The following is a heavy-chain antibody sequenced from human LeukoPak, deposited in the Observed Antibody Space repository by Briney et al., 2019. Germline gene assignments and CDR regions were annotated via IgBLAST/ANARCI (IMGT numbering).Heavy chain of an antibody. CDR1: GFTFSSYG. V-gene: IGHV3-30*02. Sequence: GGSLRLSCAASGFTFSSYGMHWVRQAPGKGLEWLAFIRYDGSNKYYADSVKGRFTISRDNPKNTLYLQMNSLRAEDTAVYYCAKDIYDFWSGSFDYWGQGTLVTVSS. J-gene: IGHJ4*02. CDR2: IRYDGSNK. D-gene: IGHD3-3*01. CDR3: AKDIYDFWSGSFDY.